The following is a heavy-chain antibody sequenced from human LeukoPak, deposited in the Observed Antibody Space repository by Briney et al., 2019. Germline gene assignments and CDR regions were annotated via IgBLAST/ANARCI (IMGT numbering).Heavy chain of an antibody. CDR3: AKRRDCGNIYSRDCDC. V-gene: IGHV3-23*01. CDR2: VSADGVYT. J-gene: IGHJ4*02. Sequence: PGGSLRLSCAASGFTFSSYAMSWVRQAPGQGLEWVSAVSADGVYTYYADSVKGRFTTSSDNTKNTLYLHMNSLRAPDTPVYSSAKRRDCGNIYSRDCDCWGQGTLVTVSS. CDR1: GFTFSSYA. D-gene: IGHD2-21*01.